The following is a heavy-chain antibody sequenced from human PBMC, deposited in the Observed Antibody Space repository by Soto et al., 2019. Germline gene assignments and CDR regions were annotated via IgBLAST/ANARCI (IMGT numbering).Heavy chain of an antibody. CDR3: ARDPAW. J-gene: IGHJ3*01. CDR1: GGSISSGGYD. V-gene: IGHV4-31*03. D-gene: IGHD2-2*01. Sequence: QVQLQESGPGLVKPSETLSLTCTVSGGSISSGGYDWSWIRQHPGKGLEWIGYIYNSGSTYYNASLKSRVTISADTSRNQFSLQMNSVTAADTAVYYCARDPAWWGQGTMVTVSS. CDR2: IYNSGST.